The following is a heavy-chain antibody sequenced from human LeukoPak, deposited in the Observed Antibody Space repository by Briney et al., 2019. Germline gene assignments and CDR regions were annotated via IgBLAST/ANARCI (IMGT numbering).Heavy chain of an antibody. D-gene: IGHD6-13*01. J-gene: IGHJ6*02. CDR2: INTNTGNP. Sequence: ASVKVSCKASGYTFTSYAMNWVRQAPGQGLEWMGWINTNTGNPTYAQGFTGRFVFSLDTSVSTAYLQISSLKAEDTAVYYCARVSSSLDYYHYGMDVWGQGTTVTVSS. CDR1: GYTFTSYA. V-gene: IGHV7-4-1*02. CDR3: ARVSSSLDYYHYGMDV.